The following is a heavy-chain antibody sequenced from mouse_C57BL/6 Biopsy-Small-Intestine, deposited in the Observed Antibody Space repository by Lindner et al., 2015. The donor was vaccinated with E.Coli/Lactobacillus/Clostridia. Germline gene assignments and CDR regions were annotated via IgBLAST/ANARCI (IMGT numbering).Heavy chain of an antibody. CDR2: IDPENGDT. V-gene: IGHV14-4*01. J-gene: IGHJ3*01. Sequence: VQLQESGAELVRPGASVKLSCTASGFNIKDDYMHWVKQRPEQGLEWIGWIDPENGDTEYASKFQGKATITADTSSNTAYLQLSSLTSEDTAVYYCTTYPLYGYAWFAYWGQGTLVTVSA. CDR3: TTYPLYGYAWFAY. CDR1: GFNIKDDY. D-gene: IGHD2-2*01.